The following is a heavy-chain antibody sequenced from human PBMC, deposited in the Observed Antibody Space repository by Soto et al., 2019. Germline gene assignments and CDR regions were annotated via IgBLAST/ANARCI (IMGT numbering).Heavy chain of an antibody. J-gene: IGHJ4*02. V-gene: IGHV1-3*01. CDR2: INAGTGVT. CDR1: AYTFTNYA. D-gene: IGHD3-22*01. CDR3: MRGTGDSSRHYYGGDY. Sequence: QVQLVQSGAEMKKPGASVKVSCTASAYTFTNYAIHWVRQAPGQGREWMGWINAGTGVTRYSQKFQGRVTITRDTSASAAYLELSSLRSEDTAVYYCMRGTGDSSRHYYGGDYWGQGSLVTVSS.